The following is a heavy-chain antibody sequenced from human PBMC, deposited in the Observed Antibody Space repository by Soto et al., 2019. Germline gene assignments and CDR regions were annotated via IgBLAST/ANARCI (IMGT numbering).Heavy chain of an antibody. J-gene: IGHJ6*02. CDR3: SRCGYGILIGYYIAYFSYGMDV. CDR2: IIPIFGTA. D-gene: IGHD3-9*01. Sequence: SVKVSCKASGGTFSSYAISWVRQAPGQGLEWMGGIIPIFGTANYAQKFQGRVTITADESTSTTYKELSSLRTDDNAAYYCSRCGYGILIGYYIAYFSYGMDVWGQGTTVTVSS. CDR1: GGTFSSYA. V-gene: IGHV1-69*13.